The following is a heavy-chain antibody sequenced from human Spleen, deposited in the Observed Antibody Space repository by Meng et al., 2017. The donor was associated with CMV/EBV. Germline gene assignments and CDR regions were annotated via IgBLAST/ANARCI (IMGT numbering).Heavy chain of an antibody. D-gene: IGHD2-2*02. J-gene: IGHJ6*02. CDR3: ASLTLSDPEVPAAIRDYGMDI. CDR2: INPSGGST. V-gene: IGHV1-46*01. CDR1: GYTFTSYA. Sequence: ASVKVSCKASGYTFTSYAMNWVRQAPGQGLEWMGIINPSGGSTSYAQKFQGRVTMTRDTSTSTVYMELSSLRSEDTAVYYCASLTLSDPEVPAAIRDYGMDIWGQGTTVTVSS.